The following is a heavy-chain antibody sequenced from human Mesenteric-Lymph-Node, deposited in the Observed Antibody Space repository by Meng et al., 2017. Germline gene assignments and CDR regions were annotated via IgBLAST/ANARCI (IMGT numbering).Heavy chain of an antibody. D-gene: IGHD1-26*01. V-gene: IGHV3-48*03. CDR3: VREDGTVGVNSAFDI. CDR1: GFTFSSYE. Sequence: GESLKISCAASGFTFSSYEMNWVRQAPGKGLEWVSYISSSGSTIYYADSVKGRFTISRDNAKNSLYLQMNSLRAEDTAVYYCVREDGTVGVNSAFDIWGQGTMVTV. J-gene: IGHJ3*02. CDR2: ISSSGSTI.